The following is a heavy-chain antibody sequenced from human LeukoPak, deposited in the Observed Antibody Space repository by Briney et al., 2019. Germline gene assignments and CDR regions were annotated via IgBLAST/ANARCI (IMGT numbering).Heavy chain of an antibody. CDR3: ARDRNGRGSGSYRPTLYLDY. CDR2: IYYSGST. D-gene: IGHD3-10*01. Sequence: PSETLSLTCTVSGGSISSSSDYWGWIRQPPGKGLEWMGNIYYSGSTYYNSSLKSRVTMSVDTSKNQFSLKLSSVTAADTAVYYCARDRNGRGSGSYRPTLYLDYWGQGTLVTVSS. J-gene: IGHJ4*02. CDR1: GGSISSSSDY. V-gene: IGHV4-39*07.